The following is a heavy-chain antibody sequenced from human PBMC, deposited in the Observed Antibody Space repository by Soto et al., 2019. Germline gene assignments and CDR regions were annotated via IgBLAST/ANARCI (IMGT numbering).Heavy chain of an antibody. CDR1: GFTFSDYY. CDR3: ARQPERIAQIGWFDP. D-gene: IGHD6-13*01. J-gene: IGHJ5*02. CDR2: ISSSGSTI. Sequence: PWGSLRLSCAASGFTFSDYYMSWIRQAPGKGLEWVSYISSSGSTIYYADSVKGRFTISRDNAKNSLYLQMNSLRAEDTAVYYCARQPERIAQIGWFDPWGQGTLVTVSS. V-gene: IGHV3-11*01.